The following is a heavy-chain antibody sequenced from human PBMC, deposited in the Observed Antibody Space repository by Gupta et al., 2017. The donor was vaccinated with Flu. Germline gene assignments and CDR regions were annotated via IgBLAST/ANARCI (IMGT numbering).Heavy chain of an antibody. V-gene: IGHV3-21*01. CDR3: VRDHSTNWRRGNYFDH. CDR2: ISRSSSDS. D-gene: IGHD2-2*01. Sequence: VHLLESGGGLVRPGGSLRLSCAVPEFPFSRYEMNWVRQAPGKGREWVASISRSSSDSYYADSVKGRVTISRDNAHNSVSLQMASLRSDDTALYDCVRDHSTNWRRGNYFDHWGQGSGVTVSS. CDR1: EFPFSRYE. J-gene: IGHJ4*02.